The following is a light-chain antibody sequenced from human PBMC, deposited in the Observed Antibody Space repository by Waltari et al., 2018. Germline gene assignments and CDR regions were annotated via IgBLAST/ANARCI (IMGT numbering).Light chain of an antibody. CDR3: YSTDNSGHGV. J-gene: IGLJ3*02. CDR1: ALPKKF. V-gene: IGLV3-10*01. CDR2: EDH. Sequence: SYELTQPPSVSMSPGQTARITCSGEALPKKFASWFQQKTGQAPVLVMYEDHKRPAGMPPKFSGSSSGTVATWTISGAQLEDEADYYCYSTDNSGHGVFGGGTKVTVL.